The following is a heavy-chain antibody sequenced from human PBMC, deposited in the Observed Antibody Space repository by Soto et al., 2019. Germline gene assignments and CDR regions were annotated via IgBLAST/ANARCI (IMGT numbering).Heavy chain of an antibody. CDR3: AREKANYADFWSGYLQN. V-gene: IGHV4-59*06. CDR1: GGSISHYH. J-gene: IGHJ4*02. Sequence: SETLSLTCTVSGGSISHYHWNWIRQAPGKGLEWIGYIYYSGSTYYNPSLKSRVTISVDTSKNQFSLKLSSVTAADTAVYYCAREKANYADFWSGYLQNWGQGTLVTVSS. D-gene: IGHD3-3*01. CDR2: IYYSGST.